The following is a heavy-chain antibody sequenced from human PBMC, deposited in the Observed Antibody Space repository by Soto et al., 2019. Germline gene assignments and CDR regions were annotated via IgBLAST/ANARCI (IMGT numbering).Heavy chain of an antibody. V-gene: IGHV6-1*01. J-gene: IGHJ6*02. Sequence: SQTLSLTCAISGDSVSSDSAAWNLIRQSPSRGLEWLGRTYYRSKWYNDYAVSVKSRITINPDTSKNQFSLQLNSVTPEDTAVYYCARDQGYCSSTSCTPGDGMDVWGQGTTVTAP. D-gene: IGHD2-2*01. CDR2: TYYRSKWYN. CDR3: ARDQGYCSSTSCTPGDGMDV. CDR1: GDSVSSDSAA.